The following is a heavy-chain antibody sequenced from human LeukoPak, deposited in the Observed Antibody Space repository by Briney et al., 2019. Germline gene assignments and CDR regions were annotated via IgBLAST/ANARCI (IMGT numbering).Heavy chain of an antibody. V-gene: IGHV3-64*01. J-gene: IGHJ4*02. CDR1: GSTFSSYA. D-gene: IGHD2-8*02. CDR3: ARLFGGVTTFDY. Sequence: PGGSLRLSCAASGSTFSSYAMHWVRQAPGKGLEYVSATSSNGGSTYYANSVKGRFTISRDNSKNTLYLQMGSLRAEDTAVYYCARLFGGVTTFDYWGQGALVTVSS. CDR2: TSSNGGST.